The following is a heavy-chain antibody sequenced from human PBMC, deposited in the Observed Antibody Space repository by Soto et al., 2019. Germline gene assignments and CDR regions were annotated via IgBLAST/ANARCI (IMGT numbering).Heavy chain of an antibody. V-gene: IGHV4-34*01. CDR1: GGSFSGYY. CDR3: ARGGGDYGGYYFDS. Sequence: QVQLQQWGAGLLKPSETLSLTCAVYGGSFSGYYWSWIRQPPGKGLEWIGEINHSGSTNYNPSLKSRVTISVDTSKNQFSLKLSSVTGADTAVYYCARGGGDYGGYYFDSWGQGTLVTVSS. J-gene: IGHJ4*02. CDR2: INHSGST. D-gene: IGHD4-17*01.